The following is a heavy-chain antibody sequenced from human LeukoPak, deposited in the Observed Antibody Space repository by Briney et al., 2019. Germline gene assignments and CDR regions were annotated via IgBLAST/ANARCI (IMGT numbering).Heavy chain of an antibody. CDR2: IKQDGSEK. V-gene: IGHV3-7*03. J-gene: IGHJ4*02. CDR3: AKPRPPLGYCSSTSCSPLDY. D-gene: IGHD2-2*01. Sequence: GGSLRLSCAASGFTFSSYWMSWVRQAPGKGLEWVANIKQDGSEKYYVDSVKGRFTISRDNAKNTLYLQMNSLRAEDTAVYYCAKPRPPLGYCSSTSCSPLDYWGQGTLVTVSS. CDR1: GFTFSSYW.